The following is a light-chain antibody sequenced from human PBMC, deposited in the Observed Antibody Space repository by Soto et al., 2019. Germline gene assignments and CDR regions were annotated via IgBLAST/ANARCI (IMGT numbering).Light chain of an antibody. CDR2: NNN. CDR1: SSNIGSNY. Sequence: QSVLTQPPSASGTPGQRVTIACSGSSSNIGSNYVYWYQHLPGTAPKLLIYNNNQRPSGVPDRFSGSKSDTSASLAISGPRSEDEADYYCAAWDDSLSGVVFGGGTKLTVL. J-gene: IGLJ2*01. CDR3: AAWDDSLSGVV. V-gene: IGLV1-47*02.